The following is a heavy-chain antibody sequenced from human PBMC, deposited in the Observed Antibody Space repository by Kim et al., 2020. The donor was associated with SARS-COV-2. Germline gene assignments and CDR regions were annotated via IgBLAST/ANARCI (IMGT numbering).Heavy chain of an antibody. J-gene: IGHJ4*01. V-gene: IGHV1-2*02. CDR1: GYTFSDYS. CDR2: INPNTGGA. D-gene: IGHD3-22*01. CDR3: ARDLGGVDSSGYFCL. Sequence: ASVKVSCKASGYTFSDYSIHWVRQAPGQGLEWMGWINPNTGGAKYAQKFQGGVTITRDTSLSTAYLELTNLKFDDTAVYYCARDLGGVDSSGYFCLWGHGNRVTVS.